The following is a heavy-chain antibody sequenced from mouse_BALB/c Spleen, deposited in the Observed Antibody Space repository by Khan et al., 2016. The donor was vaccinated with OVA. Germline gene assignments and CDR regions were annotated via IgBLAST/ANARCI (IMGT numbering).Heavy chain of an antibody. D-gene: IGHD2-2*01. Sequence: QVQLKESGPGLVAPSQSLSITCTVSGSSSTSYGVSWARQTPGKGLDWLGVIWSDGNTDYHSSLKSRLTITKDNSKSQVLLKLNSLQTDDTATYYCAISFYGYDCFAYWGQGTLVTVSA. V-gene: IGHV2-3*01. CDR1: GSSSTSYG. J-gene: IGHJ3*01. CDR2: IWSDGNT. CDR3: AISFYGYDCFAY.